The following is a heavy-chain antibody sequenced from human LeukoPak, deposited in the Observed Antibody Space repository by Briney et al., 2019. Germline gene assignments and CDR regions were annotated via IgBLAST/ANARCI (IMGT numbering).Heavy chain of an antibody. CDR2: ISGSGGST. CDR1: GFTFSSYA. CDR3: AKDNGSNFDY. D-gene: IGHD2-8*01. Sequence: AGGSLRLSCAASGFTFSSYAMSWARQPPGKGLEWVSAISGSGGSTYYAASVKGRFTISRDNSKSPLYLQMNSLRAEDTAVYYCAKDNGSNFDYWGQEPLVTVSS. J-gene: IGHJ4*02. V-gene: IGHV3-23*01.